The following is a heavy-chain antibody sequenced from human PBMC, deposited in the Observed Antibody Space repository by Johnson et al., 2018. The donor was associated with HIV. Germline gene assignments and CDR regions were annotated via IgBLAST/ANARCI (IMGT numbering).Heavy chain of an antibody. CDR3: VRGLDI. CDR1: GFTVSSNY. J-gene: IGHJ3*02. V-gene: IGHV3-53*01. CDR2: IYSGGST. Sequence: VQLVESGGGLIQPGGSLRLSCAASGFTVSSNYMSWVRQAPGKGLEWVSVIYSGGSTYLIDSGQDRFNISGDNAKNTLHLQMNSLRAEDTAVYYCVRGLDIWGQGTMVTVSS.